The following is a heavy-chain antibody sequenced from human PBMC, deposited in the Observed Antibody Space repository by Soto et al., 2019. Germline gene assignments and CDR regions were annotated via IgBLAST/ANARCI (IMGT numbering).Heavy chain of an antibody. CDR3: ARDHSSSYYYYGMDV. Sequence: VSVKGSCKASGYTFTRYYMRWVRQAPGQGLEWMGIINPSGGSTSYAQKFQGRVTMTRDTSTSTVYMELSSLRSEDTAVYYCARDHSSSYYYYGMDVWGQGTTVTVSS. V-gene: IGHV1-46*01. J-gene: IGHJ6*02. CDR2: INPSGGST. CDR1: GYTFTRYY. D-gene: IGHD6-6*01.